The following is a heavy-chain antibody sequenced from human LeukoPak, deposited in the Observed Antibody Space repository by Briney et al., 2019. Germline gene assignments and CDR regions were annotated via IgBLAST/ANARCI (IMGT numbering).Heavy chain of an antibody. CDR3: TTITVAAAFDY. Sequence: GGSLRLSCAVSGFTSGFTFSDYEMNWVRQAPGKGLEWVSYISSSVSTKYYADSVKGRFTISRDNAKNSLYLQMNSLRAEDTAVYYCTTITVAAAFDYWGQGTLVTVSS. CDR2: ISSSVSTK. CDR1: GFTSGFTFSDYE. V-gene: IGHV3-48*03. D-gene: IGHD6-19*01. J-gene: IGHJ4*02.